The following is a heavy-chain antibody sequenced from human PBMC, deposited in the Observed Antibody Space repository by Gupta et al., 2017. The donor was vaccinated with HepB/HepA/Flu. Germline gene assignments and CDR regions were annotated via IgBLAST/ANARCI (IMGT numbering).Heavy chain of an antibody. CDR3: ASATPPYATDYYYSYMDV. D-gene: IGHD2-15*01. CDR1: GGYY. V-gene: IGHV4-31*02. J-gene: IGHJ6*03. Sequence: GGYYWSWIRQHPGKGLEWIGHIYYSGSTHYNPSRKSRVTMSVDTSKNQFSLKLSSVTAAETDVYYCASATPPYATDYYYSYMDVCGKGTTVTVSS. CDR2: IYYSGST.